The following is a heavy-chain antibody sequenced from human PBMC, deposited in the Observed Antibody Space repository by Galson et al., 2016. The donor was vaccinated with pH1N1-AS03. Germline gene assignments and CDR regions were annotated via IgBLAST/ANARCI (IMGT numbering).Heavy chain of an antibody. CDR2: ISGNGFST. Sequence: LRLSCAASGFTFSSYAMFWVRQAPGKGLEYVSAISGNGFSTYYASSVKDRFTISRDNSKNTLFLQMGSLRPEDMAAYYCARGPVLYSNYWFPPPDYWGQGTLVTVSS. CDR3: ARGPVLYSNYWFPPPDY. J-gene: IGHJ4*02. D-gene: IGHD6-13*01. V-gene: IGHV3-64*01. CDR1: GFTFSSYA.